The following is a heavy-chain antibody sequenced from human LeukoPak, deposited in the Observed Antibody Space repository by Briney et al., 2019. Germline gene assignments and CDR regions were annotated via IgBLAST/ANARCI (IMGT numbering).Heavy chain of an antibody. CDR1: GYTFTGYY. V-gene: IGHV1-2*02. D-gene: IGHD3-10*01. J-gene: IGHJ1*01. Sequence: ASVKVSCKASGYTFTGYYIHWVRQAPGQGLEWMGWIHPTSGATNSAQNFQGRVTMTRGTSSSTTYMELSRLRSDDTAVYYCARGSTAEYFQYWGQGTVVTVSS. CDR3: ARGSTAEYFQY. CDR2: IHPTSGAT.